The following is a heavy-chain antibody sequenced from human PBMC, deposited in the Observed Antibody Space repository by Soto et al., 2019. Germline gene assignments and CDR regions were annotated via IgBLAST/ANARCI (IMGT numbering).Heavy chain of an antibody. J-gene: IGHJ6*02. D-gene: IGHD6-19*01. CDR1: GFTFSSYA. CDR3: AKDQKVGGIAVVDYYYYGMDV. CDR2: ISGSGGST. Sequence: PGGSLRLSCAASGFTFSSYAMSWVRQAPGKGLEWVSAISGSGGSTYYADSVKGRFTISRDNSKNTLYLQMNSLRAEDTAVYYCAKDQKVGGIAVVDYYYYGMDVWGQGTTVTAP. V-gene: IGHV3-23*01.